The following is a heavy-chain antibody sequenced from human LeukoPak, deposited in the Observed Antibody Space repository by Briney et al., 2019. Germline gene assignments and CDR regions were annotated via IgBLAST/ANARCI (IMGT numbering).Heavy chain of an antibody. CDR2: IMQDGSER. D-gene: IGHD6-13*01. Sequence: GGSLRLSCLGAGFTFSTYWMSWVRQAPGKGLEWVANIMQDGSERYYVDSVKGRFTISRDNARNSLYLQMNSLGAEDTAVYYCARGVYSSSRPADAFDIWGQGTVVTISS. J-gene: IGHJ3*02. CDR3: ARGVYSSSRPADAFDI. CDR1: GFTFSTYW. V-gene: IGHV3-7*01.